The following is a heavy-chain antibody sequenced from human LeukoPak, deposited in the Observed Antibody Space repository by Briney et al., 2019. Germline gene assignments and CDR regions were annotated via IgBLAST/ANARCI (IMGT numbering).Heavy chain of an antibody. CDR1: GSTFDDYA. CDR2: IRSKAYGGTA. CDR3: TRRYCSSINCPRHFDF. J-gene: IGHJ4*02. Sequence: PGRSLRLSCTTSGSTFDDYAMSWVRQAPGKGLEWVGFIRSKAYGGTAEYAASVKGRFTISRDDSKNIAYLQMNSLKTEDTAVYYCTRRYCSSINCPRHFDFWGQGTLVTVSS. V-gene: IGHV3-49*04. D-gene: IGHD2-2*01.